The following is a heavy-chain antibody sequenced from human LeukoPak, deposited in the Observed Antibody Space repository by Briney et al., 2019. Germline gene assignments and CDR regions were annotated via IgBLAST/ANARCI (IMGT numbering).Heavy chain of an antibody. CDR3: AKDVTRDIVVVPAAICLDY. CDR2: ISGSGGST. Sequence: GGSLRLSCAASGFTFSSYAMSWVRQAPGKGLEWVSAISGSGGSTYYADYVKGRFTISRDNSKNTLYLQMNSLRAEDTAVYYCAKDVTRDIVVVPAAICLDYWGQGTLVTVSS. J-gene: IGHJ4*02. V-gene: IGHV3-23*01. CDR1: GFTFSSYA. D-gene: IGHD2-2*01.